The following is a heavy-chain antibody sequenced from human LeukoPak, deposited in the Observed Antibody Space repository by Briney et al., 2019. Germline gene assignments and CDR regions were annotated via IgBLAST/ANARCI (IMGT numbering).Heavy chain of an antibody. Sequence: SQTLSLTCTVSGGSISRGSYYWSWMRQPAGKGLEWIGRIYTSGSTNYKPSLKSRGTISVDTSKNQFSLKLSSVTAADTAVYYCAAGSYGYWFFDLWGRGTLVTVSS. CDR1: GGSISRGSYY. CDR2: IYTSGST. CDR3: AAGSYGYWFFDL. J-gene: IGHJ2*01. D-gene: IGHD1-26*01. V-gene: IGHV4-61*02.